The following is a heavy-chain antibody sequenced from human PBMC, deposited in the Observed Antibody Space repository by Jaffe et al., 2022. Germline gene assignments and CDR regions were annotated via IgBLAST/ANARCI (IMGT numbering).Heavy chain of an antibody. V-gene: IGHV3-30*02. J-gene: IGHJ6*03. Sequence: QVQLVESGGGVVQPGGSLRLSCAASGFTFSSYGMHWVRQAPGKGLEWVAFIRYDGSNKYYADSVKGRFTISRDNSKNTLYLQMNSLRAEDTAVYYCAKTTDPLHPGGTVHYYYYYMDVWGKGTTVTVSS. CDR3: AKTTDPLHPGGTVHYYYYYMDV. D-gene: IGHD2-8*02. CDR1: GFTFSSYG. CDR2: IRYDGSNK.